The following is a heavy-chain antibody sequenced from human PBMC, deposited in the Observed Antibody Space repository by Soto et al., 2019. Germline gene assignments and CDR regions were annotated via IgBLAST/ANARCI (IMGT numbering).Heavy chain of an antibody. D-gene: IGHD2-15*01. V-gene: IGHV4-34*01. CDR1: GGAFRGFY. CDR2: INHVGIT. J-gene: IGHJ5*02. CDR3: ARAHDCWGGRKQPMAS. Sequence: SETLALTSAVAGGAFRGFYWTWIRQTPGKGLEWLGDINHVGITNYNPSLKSRVSIPVDTSKSQFSLKLSSVTAADTAVYYFARAHDCWGGRKQPMASWVQGTLVTVSS.